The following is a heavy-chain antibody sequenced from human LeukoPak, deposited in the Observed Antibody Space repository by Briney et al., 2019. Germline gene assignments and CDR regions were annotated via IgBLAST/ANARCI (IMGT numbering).Heavy chain of an antibody. CDR1: GYTFTSYA. CDR3: AREYGSGSYYYYYMDV. V-gene: IGHV7-4-1*02. D-gene: IGHD3-10*01. CDR2: INTNTGNP. J-gene: IGHJ6*03. Sequence: GASVKVSCKASGYTFTSYAMNWVRQAPGQGLEWMGWINTNTGNPTYAQGFTGRFVFSLDTSVSTAYLQISSLKAEDTAVYYCAREYGSGSYYYYYMDVWGKGTTVTVSS.